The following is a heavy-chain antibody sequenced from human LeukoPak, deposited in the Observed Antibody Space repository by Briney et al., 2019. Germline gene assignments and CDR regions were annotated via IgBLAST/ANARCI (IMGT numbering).Heavy chain of an antibody. D-gene: IGHD3-22*01. CDR2: IIPIFGTA. J-gene: IGHJ4*02. V-gene: IGHV1-69*05. CDR1: GGTFSSYA. CDR3: ARYAYYDSSGYVDY. Sequence: GSSVKVSCKASGGTFSSYAISWVRQAPGQGLEWMGRIIPIFGTANYAQKFQGRVTITTDESTSTAYMELSSLRSEDTAVYYCARYAYYDSSGYVDYWGQGTLVTVSS.